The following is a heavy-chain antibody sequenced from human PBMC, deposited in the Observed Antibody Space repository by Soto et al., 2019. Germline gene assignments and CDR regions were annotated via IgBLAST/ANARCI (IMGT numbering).Heavy chain of an antibody. CDR3: ARGGDWMRN. D-gene: IGHD2-21*02. CDR1: GESFSGYY. V-gene: IGHV4-34*01. CDR2: INHSGST. J-gene: IGHJ4*02. Sequence: QVQLQQWGAGLLKPSETLSLTCAVYGESFSGYYCSWIRQPPGKGLEWIGEINHSGSTNYNPSLKSRVTISIDTSKNQFSLKLSSVTAADTAIYYCARGGDWMRNWGQGTLVTVSS.